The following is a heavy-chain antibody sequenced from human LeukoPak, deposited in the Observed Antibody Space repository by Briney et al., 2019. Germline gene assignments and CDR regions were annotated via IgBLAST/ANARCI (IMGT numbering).Heavy chain of an antibody. D-gene: IGHD4-17*01. CDR3: ARGSKPYGEYIRARIHYFDY. V-gene: IGHV3-30*04. Sequence: GGSLRLSCTVSGFTVSSNSMSWVRQAPGKGLEWVAVISYDGSNKNYADSVKGRFTISRDNSKNTLYVQMNSLRAEDTAVYYCARGSKPYGEYIRARIHYFDYWGQGTLVTVSS. CDR2: ISYDGSNK. CDR1: GFTVSSNS. J-gene: IGHJ4*02.